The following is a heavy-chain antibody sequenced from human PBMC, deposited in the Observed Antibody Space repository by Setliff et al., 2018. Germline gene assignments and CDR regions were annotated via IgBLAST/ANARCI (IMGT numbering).Heavy chain of an antibody. CDR1: GASISTTYYY. CDR2: IYQNGIT. Sequence: PSETLSLTCSVSGASISTTYYYWDWIRQSPEKGPEWIGTIYQNGITYYNPSVKSRVTISVDKSKNQFSLSLRSVTAADTAVYYCATDGPVLNGDYISWGQGTLVTVSS. CDR3: ATDGPVLNGDYIS. J-gene: IGHJ5*02. D-gene: IGHD3-10*01. V-gene: IGHV4-39*07.